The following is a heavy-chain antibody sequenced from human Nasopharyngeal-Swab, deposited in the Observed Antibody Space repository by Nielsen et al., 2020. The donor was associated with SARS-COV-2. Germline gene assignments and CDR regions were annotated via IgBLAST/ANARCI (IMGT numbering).Heavy chain of an antibody. CDR3: ARSGLVGATFFDY. CDR2: IYPGDSDT. Sequence: GGSLRLSFKGSGYSFTSYWIGWGRKLPGKGLEWMGIIYPGDSDTRYSPSFQGQVTISADKSISTAYLQWSSLKASDTAMYYCARSGLVGATFFDYWGQGTLVTVSS. CDR1: GYSFTSYW. V-gene: IGHV5-51*01. D-gene: IGHD1-26*01. J-gene: IGHJ4*02.